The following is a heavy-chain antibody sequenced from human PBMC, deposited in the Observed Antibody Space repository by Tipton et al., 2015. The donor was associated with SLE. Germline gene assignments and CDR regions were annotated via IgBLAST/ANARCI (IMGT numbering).Heavy chain of an antibody. CDR2: IYYSGST. D-gene: IGHD2-2*01. Sequence: TLSLTCTVSGGSISSSSYYWGWIRQPPGKGLEWIGSIYYSGSTYYNPSLKSRVTISVDTSKNQFSLKLSSVTAADTAVYYCAREEYCSSTSCLYYYYGMDVWGQETTVTVSS. V-gene: IGHV4-39*07. J-gene: IGHJ6*02. CDR1: GGSISSSSYY. CDR3: AREEYCSSTSCLYYYYGMDV.